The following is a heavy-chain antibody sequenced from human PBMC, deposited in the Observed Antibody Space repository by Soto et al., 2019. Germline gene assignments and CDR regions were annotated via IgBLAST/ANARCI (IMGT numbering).Heavy chain of an antibody. CDR3: ARDQGYCSSTSCYGDY. J-gene: IGHJ4*02. Sequence: PGGSLRLSCAASGFTFSSYSMNWVRQAPGKGLEWVSSISSSSYIYYADSVKGRFTISRDNAKNSLYLQMNSLRAEDTAVYYCARDQGYCSSTSCYGDYWGQGTLVTVSS. D-gene: IGHD2-2*01. CDR2: ISSSSYI. V-gene: IGHV3-21*01. CDR1: GFTFSSYS.